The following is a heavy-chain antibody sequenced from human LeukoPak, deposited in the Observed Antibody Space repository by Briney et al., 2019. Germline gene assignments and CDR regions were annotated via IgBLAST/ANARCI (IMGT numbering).Heavy chain of an antibody. CDR1: VFTFSSSA. D-gene: IGHD2-15*01. V-gene: IGHV3-23*01. J-gene: IGHJ4*02. Sequence: GGSLRLSCAASVFTFSSSAMSWVRQAPRKGQEWVSAISNNGGYTYYADSVQGRFTISRDNSKSTLCLQMNSLRAEDTAVYYCAKQLGYCSDGSCYFPYWGQGTLVTVSS. CDR3: AKQLGYCSDGSCYFPY. CDR2: ISNNGGYT.